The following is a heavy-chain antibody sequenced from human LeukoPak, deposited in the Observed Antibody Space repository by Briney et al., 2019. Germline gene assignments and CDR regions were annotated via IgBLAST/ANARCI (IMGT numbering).Heavy chain of an antibody. V-gene: IGHV3-74*01. D-gene: IGHD6-19*01. J-gene: IGHJ4*02. CDR3: ATLPSRQWLVPGGDY. CDR2: INSDGSST. CDR1: GFTFSSYW. Sequence: GGSLRLSCAASGFTFSSYWMHWVRHAPGKGLVWVSRINSDGSSTSYADSVKGRFTISRDNAKNTLYLQTNSLRAQDTAVYYCATLPSRQWLVPGGDYWGQGTLVTVSS.